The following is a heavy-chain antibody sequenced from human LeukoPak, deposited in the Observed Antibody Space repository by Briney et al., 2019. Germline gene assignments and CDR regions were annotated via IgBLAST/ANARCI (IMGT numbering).Heavy chain of an antibody. J-gene: IGHJ6*02. D-gene: IGHD3-3*01. CDR2: IWYDGSNK. CDR3: AREVVKEDDFWRGYSYGMDV. Sequence: PGGSLRLSCAASGFTFSSYGMHWIRQAPGNGLEWVAVIWYDGSNKYYADSVKGRFTISRDNSKNTLYLQMNSLRAEDTAVYYCAREVVKEDDFWRGYSYGMDVWGQGTTVTVSS. V-gene: IGHV3-33*01. CDR1: GFTFSSYG.